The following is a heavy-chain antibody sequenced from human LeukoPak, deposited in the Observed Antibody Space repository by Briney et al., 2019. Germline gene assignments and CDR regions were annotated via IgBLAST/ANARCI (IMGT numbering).Heavy chain of an antibody. CDR3: ARSPIDYYYYMDV. CDR1: GYSFTSYW. J-gene: IGHJ6*03. CDR2: IYPGDSDT. V-gene: IGHV5-51*01. Sequence: GESLKISCKGSGYSFTSYWIGWVRPLPGKGLEWMGIIYPGDSDTRYSPSFQGQVTISADKSISTAYLQWSSLKASDTAMYYCARSPIDYYYYMDVWGKGTTVTVSS.